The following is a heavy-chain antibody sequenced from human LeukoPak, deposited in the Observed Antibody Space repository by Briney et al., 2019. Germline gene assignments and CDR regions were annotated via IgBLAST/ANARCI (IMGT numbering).Heavy chain of an antibody. V-gene: IGHV4-39*07. Sequence: PSETLSLTCTVSGGSISSSSYYWGWIRQPPGKGLEWIGSIYYSGSTYYNPSLKSRVTISVDTSKNQFSLKLSSVTAADTAVYYCARILRDNNYYYYYMDVWGKGTTVTVSS. CDR2: IYYSGST. J-gene: IGHJ6*03. D-gene: IGHD2/OR15-2a*01. CDR3: ARILRDNNYYYYYMDV. CDR1: GGSISSSSYY.